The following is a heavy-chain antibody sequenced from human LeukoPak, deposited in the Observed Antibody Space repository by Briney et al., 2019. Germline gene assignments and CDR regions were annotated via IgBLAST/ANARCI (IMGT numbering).Heavy chain of an antibody. CDR2: ITGSGAFT. Sequence: GGSLRLSCGASGFTFNNYGMNWVRQAPGKGLEWVSAITGSGAFTDYADSVKGRFTISRDNSKNTLYLQMNSLRAEDTAVYYCAKRSAESSGYFDYWGQGTLVTVSS. CDR1: GFTFNNYG. CDR3: AKRSAESSGYFDY. J-gene: IGHJ4*02. D-gene: IGHD6-19*01. V-gene: IGHV3-23*01.